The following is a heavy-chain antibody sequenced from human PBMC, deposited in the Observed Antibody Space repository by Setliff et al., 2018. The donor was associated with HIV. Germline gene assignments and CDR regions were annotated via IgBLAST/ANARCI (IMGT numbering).Heavy chain of an antibody. Sequence: ASVKVSCKASGYTFTNYYIHWVRQAPGQGLEWMGIISPSGRTEYSQKFQGRVTITGDTSASTAYMELSSLRSEDTAVYYCSVGAGGGGYWGQGTLVTVSS. CDR2: ISPSGRT. D-gene: IGHD3-10*01. CDR1: GYTFTNYY. CDR3: SVGAGGGGY. J-gene: IGHJ4*02. V-gene: IGHV1-46*01.